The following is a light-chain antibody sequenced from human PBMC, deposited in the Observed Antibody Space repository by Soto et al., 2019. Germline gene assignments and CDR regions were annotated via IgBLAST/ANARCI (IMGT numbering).Light chain of an antibody. J-gene: IGLJ3*02. CDR2: EVT. CDR1: SGDVGGYNF. Sequence: QFALTQPASVSGSPGQSITISCTGTSGDVGGYNFVSWYQQHPGEGPKLIIYEVTNRPSGVSDRFSGSKSGYTASLTISGLQADDEGDYYCSSYSSKSTPVFGGGTKLTVL. CDR3: SSYSSKSTPV. V-gene: IGLV2-14*01.